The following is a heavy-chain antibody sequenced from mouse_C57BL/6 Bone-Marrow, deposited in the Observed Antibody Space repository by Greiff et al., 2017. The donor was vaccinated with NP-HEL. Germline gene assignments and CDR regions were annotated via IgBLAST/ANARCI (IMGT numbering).Heavy chain of an antibody. CDR2: IWSGGST. Sequence: QVQLQQSGPGLVQPSQSLSITCTVSGFSLTSYGVHWVRQSPGKGLEWLGVIWSGGSTDYNAAFISRLSISKDNSKSQVFFKMNSLQADDTAIYYCARPLSNYPYYFDYWGQGTTLTVSS. D-gene: IGHD2-5*01. CDR1: GFSLTSYG. V-gene: IGHV2-2*01. J-gene: IGHJ2*01. CDR3: ARPLSNYPYYFDY.